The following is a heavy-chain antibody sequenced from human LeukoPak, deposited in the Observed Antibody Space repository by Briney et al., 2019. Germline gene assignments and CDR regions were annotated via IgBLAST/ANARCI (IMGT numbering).Heavy chain of an antibody. V-gene: IGHV1-69*13. CDR3: ARDVDTAMVTGS. CDR1: GGTFSSYA. CDR2: IIPIFGTE. J-gene: IGHJ4*02. Sequence: SVKVSCKASGGTFSSYAISWVRQAPGQGLEWMGGIIPIFGTENYAQKFQGRVTITADESTSTAYMELSSLRSEDTAVYYCARDVDTAMVTGSWGQGTLVTVSS. D-gene: IGHD5-18*01.